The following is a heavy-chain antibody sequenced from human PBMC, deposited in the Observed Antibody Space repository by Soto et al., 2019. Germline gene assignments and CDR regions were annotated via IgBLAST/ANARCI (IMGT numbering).Heavy chain of an antibody. Sequence: EVQLLESGGGLVQPGGSLRLSCAASGFTFSSYAMSWVRQAPGKGLEWVSAISGSGGSTYYADSVKGRFTISRDNTKNTLYLQRNSLRAEDTAVYYCAKAWYRYGDYDYWGQGTLVTVSS. V-gene: IGHV3-23*01. CDR2: ISGSGGST. CDR1: GFTFSSYA. CDR3: AKAWYRYGDYDY. J-gene: IGHJ4*02. D-gene: IGHD4-17*01.